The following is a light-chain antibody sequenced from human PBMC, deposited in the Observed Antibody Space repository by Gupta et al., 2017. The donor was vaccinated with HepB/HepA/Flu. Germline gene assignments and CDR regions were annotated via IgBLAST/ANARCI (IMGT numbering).Light chain of an antibody. CDR3: AAWDTSLNVVV. CDR1: SSNVGRNN. CDR2: YND. Sequence: QSVLTQSTSVSGTPGQRVTISCSGSSSNVGRNNVNWYQRLPGTAPKLLIYYNDERPSGVPDRISGSKSGTSASLAISGLQSEDEADYYCAAWDTSLNVVVFGGGTKLTVL. J-gene: IGLJ2*01. V-gene: IGLV1-44*01.